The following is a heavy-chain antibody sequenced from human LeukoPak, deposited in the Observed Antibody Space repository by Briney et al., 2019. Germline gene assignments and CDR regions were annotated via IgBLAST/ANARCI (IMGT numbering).Heavy chain of an antibody. D-gene: IGHD4-23*01. CDR1: GGTFSSYA. J-gene: IGHJ4*02. CDR3: ARDADYGGNSGY. CDR2: IIPILGIA. Sequence: SVKVSCKASGGTFSSYAISWVRQAPGQGLEWMGRIIPILGIANYAQKFQGRVTITADKSTSTAYMELSSLRSEDTAVYYCARDADYGGNSGYWGKGTLVTVSS. V-gene: IGHV1-69*04.